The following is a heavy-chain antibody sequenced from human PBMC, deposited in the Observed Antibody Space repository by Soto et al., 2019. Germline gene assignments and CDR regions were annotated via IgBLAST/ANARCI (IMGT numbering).Heavy chain of an antibody. Sequence: KLGGSLRLSCAASGFTFSNTWMNWVRQAPGKGLEWVGRIKSKPDGGTTDYAAPVKGRFTVSRDDSQNTLYLQMNSLKTEDTAVYYCTTLYYDFWSGHYSGSDYWGQGTLVTVSS. V-gene: IGHV3-15*01. J-gene: IGHJ4*02. D-gene: IGHD3-3*01. CDR2: IKSKPDGGTT. CDR1: GFTFSNTW. CDR3: TTLYYDFWSGHYSGSDY.